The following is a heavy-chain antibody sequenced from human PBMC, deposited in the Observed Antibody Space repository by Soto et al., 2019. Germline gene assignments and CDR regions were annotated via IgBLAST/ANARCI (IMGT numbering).Heavy chain of an antibody. D-gene: IGHD3-16*01. J-gene: IGHJ4*02. Sequence: QVQLVQSGGEVKKPGASVKVSCKTSGYTFTTYGISWVRQAPGQGLEWVGWISAYSGKTHYAQKFQGKVTMTTDTSTNTAYLELRSLSSVYTAVYYSARDPDLGDHQFWGQGTLVTVSS. CDR1: GYTFTTYG. CDR2: ISAYSGKT. CDR3: ARDPDLGDHQF. V-gene: IGHV1-18*01.